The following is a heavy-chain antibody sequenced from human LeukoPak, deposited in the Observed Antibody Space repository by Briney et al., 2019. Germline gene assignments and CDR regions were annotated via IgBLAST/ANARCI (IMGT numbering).Heavy chain of an antibody. J-gene: IGHJ3*02. V-gene: IGHV1-69*01. CDR3: ARPVEMATISGAFDI. Sequence: VSXXASGGTFXXXAISWVRQAPGQGVEWMGGIIPIFGTANYAQKFQGRVTITAEESTSTAYMELSSLRSEDTAVYYCARPVEMATISGAFDIWGQGTMVTVSS. CDR2: IIPIFGTA. D-gene: IGHD5-24*01. CDR1: GGTFXXXA.